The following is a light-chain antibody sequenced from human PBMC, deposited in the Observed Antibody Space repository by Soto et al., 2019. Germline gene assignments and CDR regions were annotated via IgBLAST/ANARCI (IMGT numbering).Light chain of an antibody. CDR2: GAS. V-gene: IGKV3-20*01. Sequence: EIVLTQSPDTLSLSPGERATLSCRASQSVNSDYLAWYQQKPGQAPRLLIYGASNRATGIPDRFSGSGSGTDFTLTISRLEPEDFAVYYCQQYGTSPQTFGQGTKLEIK. CDR1: QSVNSDY. J-gene: IGKJ2*01. CDR3: QQYGTSPQT.